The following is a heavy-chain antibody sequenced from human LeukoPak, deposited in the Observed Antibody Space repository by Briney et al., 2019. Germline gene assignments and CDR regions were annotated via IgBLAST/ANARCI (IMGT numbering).Heavy chain of an antibody. Sequence: PGRSLRLSCAASGFSFSNYVMHWVRQAPGKGLEWVAVIWYDESKTNYADSMQGRFTISRDNSRNSLYLDLNSLRAEDTAVYYCAREDFEDAFDIWGRGTLVTVSS. CDR1: GFSFSNYV. V-gene: IGHV3-33*01. CDR3: AREDFEDAFDI. CDR2: IWYDESKT. J-gene: IGHJ3*02.